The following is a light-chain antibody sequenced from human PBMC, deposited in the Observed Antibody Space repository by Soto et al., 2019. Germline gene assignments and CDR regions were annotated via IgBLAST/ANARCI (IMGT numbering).Light chain of an antibody. CDR3: LQDYGDSWT. CDR2: DAS. V-gene: IGKV3-11*01. Sequence: LLTQSPATLSLSPGERAPLSCRASQSVSSNLAWYQQKPGQAPRLLIYDASNRATGIPARFSGSGSGTEFTLTISSLQPEDFASYYCLQDYGDSWTFGQGTKVDIK. CDR1: QSVSSN. J-gene: IGKJ1*01.